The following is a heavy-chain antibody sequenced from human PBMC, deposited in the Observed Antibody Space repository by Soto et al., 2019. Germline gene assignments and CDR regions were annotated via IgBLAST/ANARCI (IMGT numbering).Heavy chain of an antibody. CDR2: AYWDDDN. V-gene: IGHV2-5*02. CDR1: GFSLTTRPVG. D-gene: IGHD3-22*01. CDR3: AHRLHSGYWNGGFFDY. Sequence: QIPLRESGPTLVQPTQPLTLTCTFSGFSLTTRPVGVGWIRLSPGQALEWLAFAYWDDDNRSSPSLRSRLTVTKDNSKNQVVLTLTNFDPVDTDTDFCAHRLHSGYWNGGFFDYCGQGPLVTVSS. J-gene: IGHJ4*02.